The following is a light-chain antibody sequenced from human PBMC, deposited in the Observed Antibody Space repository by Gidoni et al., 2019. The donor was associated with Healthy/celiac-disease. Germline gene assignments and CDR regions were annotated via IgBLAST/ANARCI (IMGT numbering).Light chain of an antibody. V-gene: IGKV3-15*01. CDR1: QSVSSK. J-gene: IGKJ2*03. CDR3: QQYNNWPPYS. CDR2: GAS. Sequence: EIVMTQSPATLSVSPGERATLSCRASQSVSSKVAWYQQKPGQAPRLLIYGASTRATGIPARFSGSGSGTEFPLTISSLQSEDFAVYYCQQYNNWPPYSFGQGTKLEIK.